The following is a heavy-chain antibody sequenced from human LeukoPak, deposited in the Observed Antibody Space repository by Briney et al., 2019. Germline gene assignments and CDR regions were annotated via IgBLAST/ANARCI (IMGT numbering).Heavy chain of an antibody. CDR3: ATGSGLWSPDY. Sequence: GGSLRLSCAASGFTFSSYWMHWVRQAPGKGLVWVSRINTDGSSTSYADSVKGRFTISRDNAKNRLYEQMNSLRAEDTAVYYCATGSGLWSPDYWGQGTLVTVSS. CDR2: INTDGSST. CDR1: GFTFSSYW. D-gene: IGHD5-18*01. V-gene: IGHV3-74*01. J-gene: IGHJ4*02.